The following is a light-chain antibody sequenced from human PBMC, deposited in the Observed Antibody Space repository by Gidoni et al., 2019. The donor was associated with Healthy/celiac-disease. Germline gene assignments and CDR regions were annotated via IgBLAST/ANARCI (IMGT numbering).Light chain of an antibody. J-gene: IGKJ4*01. Sequence: EIVMTQSPATLSVSPGERATLSCRDSQSVSSNLAWYQQKPGQAPRLLLYCASTRATGIPARFSGSVSGTEFTLTISSLQSEDVAVYYFQQYNNWPPLFGGGTKVEIK. CDR1: QSVSSN. CDR3: QQYNNWPPL. CDR2: CAS. V-gene: IGKV3-15*01.